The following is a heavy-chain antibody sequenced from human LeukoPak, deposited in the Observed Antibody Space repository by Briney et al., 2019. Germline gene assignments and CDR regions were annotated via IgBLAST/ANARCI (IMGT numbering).Heavy chain of an antibody. CDR3: ARHSFDYDSSGYFYSFDY. V-gene: IGHV4-34*01. CDR2: INHSGST. CDR1: GGSFSGYY. J-gene: IGHJ4*02. Sequence: SETLSLTCAVYGGSFSGYYWSWIRQPPGKGLEWIGEINHSGSTNYNPSLKSRVTISVDTSKNRFSLNLNSVTAADTAVYYCARHSFDYDSSGYFYSFDYWGQGTLVTVSS. D-gene: IGHD3-22*01.